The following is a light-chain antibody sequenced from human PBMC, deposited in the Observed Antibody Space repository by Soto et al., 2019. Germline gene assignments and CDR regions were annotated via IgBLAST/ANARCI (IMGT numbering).Light chain of an antibody. V-gene: IGKV3D-20*01. CDR1: QSVSRNY. J-gene: IGKJ5*01. Sequence: EVVVTQTKATLSLSPGERATLSCGASQSVSRNYLAWFQQKPGLAPRLLIYDASTRATGIPDRFSGSGSGTDFTLTISRLEPEDFAVYYCQQYAFSPRAFGQGTRLEN. CDR3: QQYAFSPRA. CDR2: DAS.